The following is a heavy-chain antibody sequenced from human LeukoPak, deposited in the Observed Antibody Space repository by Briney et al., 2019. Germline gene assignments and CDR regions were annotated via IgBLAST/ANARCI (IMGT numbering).Heavy chain of an antibody. CDR2: ISSGSGYI. V-gene: IGHV3-21*01. D-gene: IGHD1-26*01. CDR3: ARAIVGATKPPFDY. Sequence: PGGSLRLSCAASGFTFSSYAMSWVRQAPGKGLEWVSSISSGSGYIYYADSMKGRFTISRDNAKNSLYLQMNSLRVEDTAVYYCARAIVGATKPPFDYWGQGTLVTVSS. J-gene: IGHJ4*02. CDR1: GFTFSSYA.